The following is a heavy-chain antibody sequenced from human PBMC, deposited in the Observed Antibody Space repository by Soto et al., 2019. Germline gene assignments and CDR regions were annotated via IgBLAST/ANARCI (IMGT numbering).Heavy chain of an antibody. CDR3: TRDGEGSGSSPYYYGMDV. CDR1: GFTFSGSA. V-gene: IGHV3-73*02. D-gene: IGHD6-6*01. J-gene: IGHJ6*02. Sequence: EVQLVESGGGLVQPGGSLKLSCAASGFTFSGSAMHWVRQASGEGLEWVGRIRSKANSYATAYAASVKGRFTISRDDSKNTAYLQMNSLKTEDTAVYYCTRDGEGSGSSPYYYGMDVWGQGTTVTVSS. CDR2: IRSKANSYAT.